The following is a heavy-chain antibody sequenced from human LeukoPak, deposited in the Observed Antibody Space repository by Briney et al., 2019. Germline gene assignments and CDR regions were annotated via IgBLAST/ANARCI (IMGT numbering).Heavy chain of an antibody. CDR3: ARDLGSSFDC. CDR2: NYYSGST. D-gene: IGHD6-13*01. Sequence: PSETLSLTCTVSGGSISSYYWSWIRQPPGKGLEWIGYNYYSGSTNYNPSLKSRVTISVDTSKNQFSLKLSSVTAADTAVYYCARDLGSSFDCWGQGTLVTVSS. J-gene: IGHJ4*02. CDR1: GGSISSYY. V-gene: IGHV4-59*01.